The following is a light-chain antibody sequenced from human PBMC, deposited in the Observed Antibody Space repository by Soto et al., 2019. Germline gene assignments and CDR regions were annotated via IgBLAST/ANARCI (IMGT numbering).Light chain of an antibody. CDR1: SSDIGSYDH. V-gene: IGLV2-14*03. J-gene: IGLJ1*01. Sequence: QSALTQPASVSGSPGQSITISCSGTSSDIGSYDHVAWYQQFPGKSPKLIIYAVSDRPSGVSDRFSGSKSGNTASLTISGLQAEDDAEYYCSLYTTDSTYVFGTGTKGTVL. CDR2: AVS. CDR3: SLYTTDSTYV.